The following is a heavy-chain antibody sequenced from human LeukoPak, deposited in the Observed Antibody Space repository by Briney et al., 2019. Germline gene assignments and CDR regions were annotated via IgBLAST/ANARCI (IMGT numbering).Heavy chain of an antibody. V-gene: IGHV4-59*01. D-gene: IGHD6-13*01. J-gene: IGHJ6*03. CDR3: AREIEAALPGVYYYYYMDV. CDR1: GGSISSYY. Sequence: SETLSLTCTVSGGSISSYYWSWIRQPPGKGLEWIGYIYYSGSTNYNPSLKSRVTISVDTSKNQFSLKLSSVTAADTAVYYCAREIEAALPGVYYYYYMDVWGKGTTVTVSS. CDR2: IYYSGST.